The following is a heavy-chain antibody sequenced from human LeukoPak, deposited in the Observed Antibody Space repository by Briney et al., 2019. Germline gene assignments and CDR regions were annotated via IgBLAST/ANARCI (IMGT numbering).Heavy chain of an antibody. CDR1: GFTFDDYG. D-gene: IGHD6-19*01. Sequence: GGSLRLSCAASGFTFDDYGMSWVRQAPGKGLEWVSGINWNGGSTGYADSVKGRFTISRDNAKNSLYLQMNSLRAEDTAVYYCASPGAVAGHDAFDIWGQGTMVTVSS. CDR2: INWNGGST. J-gene: IGHJ3*02. V-gene: IGHV3-20*04. CDR3: ASPGAVAGHDAFDI.